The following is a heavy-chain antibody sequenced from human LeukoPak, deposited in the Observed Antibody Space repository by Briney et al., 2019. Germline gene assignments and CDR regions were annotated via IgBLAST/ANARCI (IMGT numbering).Heavy chain of an antibody. J-gene: IGHJ4*02. CDR3: AKDQNQWVVTAPFDY. V-gene: IGHV3-30*18. CDR2: ISYDGSNK. D-gene: IGHD2-21*02. CDR1: GFTFSSYG. Sequence: PGGSLRLSCAASGFTFSSYGMHWVRQAPGKGLEWVAVISYDGSNKYYADSVKGRFTISRDNSKNTLYLQMNSLRAEDTAVYYCAKDQNQWVVTAPFDYWGQGTLVTVSS.